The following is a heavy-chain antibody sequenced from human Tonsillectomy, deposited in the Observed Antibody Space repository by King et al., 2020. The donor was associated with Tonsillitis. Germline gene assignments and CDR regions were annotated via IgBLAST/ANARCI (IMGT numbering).Heavy chain of an antibody. J-gene: IGHJ4*02. CDR1: GGSVSGYY. CDR2: INHSGST. Sequence: VQLQQWGAGLLKPSETLSLTCAVYGGSVSGYYWNWIRQSPGKGLEWIGEINHSGSTNYNPSLKSRVTMSVDTSKNQFSLKLTSLTAADTAVYYCARARGGYASWLGYFDYWGRGTLVTVSS. D-gene: IGHD5-24*01. CDR3: ARARGGYASWLGYFDY. V-gene: IGHV4-34*01.